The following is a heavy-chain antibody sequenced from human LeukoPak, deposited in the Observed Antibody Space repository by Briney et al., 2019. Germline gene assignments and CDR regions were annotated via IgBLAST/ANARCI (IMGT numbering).Heavy chain of an antibody. V-gene: IGHV4-4*07. D-gene: IGHD4-17*01. CDR3: ARLSTVTTSFDY. CDR1: GGSISSYY. CDR2: IYTSGTT. Sequence: SETLSHTCTVSGGSISSYYWSWIRQPAGKGLEWIGRIYTSGTTHYNPSLKSRVTMSVDTSKNQFSLKLSSVTAADTAVYYCARLSTVTTSFDYWGQGTLVTVSS. J-gene: IGHJ4*02.